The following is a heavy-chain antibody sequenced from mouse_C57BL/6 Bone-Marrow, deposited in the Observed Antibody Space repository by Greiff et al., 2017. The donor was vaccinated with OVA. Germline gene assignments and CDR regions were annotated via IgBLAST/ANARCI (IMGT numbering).Heavy chain of an antibody. CDR2: ISNGGGST. D-gene: IGHD4-1*01. V-gene: IGHV5-12*01. J-gene: IGHJ4*01. Sequence: EVKLVESGGGLVQPGGSLKLSCAASGFTFSDYYMYWVRQTPEKRLEWVAYISNGGGSTYYPDNVKGRFTISRDNAKNTLYLQMSRLKSEDTAMYYCARTPLTGPYAMDYWGQGTSVTVSS. CDR1: GFTFSDYY. CDR3: ARTPLTGPYAMDY.